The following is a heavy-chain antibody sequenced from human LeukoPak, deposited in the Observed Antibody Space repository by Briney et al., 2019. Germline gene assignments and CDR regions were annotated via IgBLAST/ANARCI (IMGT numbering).Heavy chain of an antibody. D-gene: IGHD5-18*01. CDR2: ISWNSGSI. V-gene: IGHV3-9*01. CDR3: ARAWTGYSYGDY. Sequence: GGSLRLSCAASGFTFDDYAMHWVRQAPGKGLEWVSGISWNSGSIGYADSVKGRFTISRDNAKNSLYLQMNSLRAEDTAVYYCARAWTGYSYGDYWGQGTLVTVSS. J-gene: IGHJ4*02. CDR1: GFTFDDYA.